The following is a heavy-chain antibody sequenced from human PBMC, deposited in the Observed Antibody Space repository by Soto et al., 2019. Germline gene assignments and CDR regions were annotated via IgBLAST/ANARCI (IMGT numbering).Heavy chain of an antibody. J-gene: IGHJ3*02. CDR1: GFTFSSYG. CDR3: AKLRDEGSLFKGAFDI. CDR2: ISYDGSNK. V-gene: IGHV3-30*18. Sequence: PGGSLRLSCAASGFTFSSYGMHWVRQAPGKGLEWVAVISYDGSNKYYADSVKGRFTISRDNSKNTLYLQMNSLRAEDTAVYYCAKLRDEGSLFKGAFDIWGQGTMVTVSS. D-gene: IGHD2-15*01.